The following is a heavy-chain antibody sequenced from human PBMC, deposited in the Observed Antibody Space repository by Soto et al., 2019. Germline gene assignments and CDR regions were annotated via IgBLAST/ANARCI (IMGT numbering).Heavy chain of an antibody. CDR3: ARDRSSSSGESGPGYDY. CDR2: IYHSGST. Sequence: QLQLQESGSGLVKPSQTLSLTCAVSGGSISSGGYSWSWIRQPPGKGLEWIGYIYHSGSTYYNPSLKSRVTISVDRSKNQFSLKLSSVTAADTAVYYCARDRSSSSGESGPGYDYWGQGTLVTVSS. CDR1: GGSISSGGYS. V-gene: IGHV4-30-2*01. D-gene: IGHD6-6*01. J-gene: IGHJ4*02.